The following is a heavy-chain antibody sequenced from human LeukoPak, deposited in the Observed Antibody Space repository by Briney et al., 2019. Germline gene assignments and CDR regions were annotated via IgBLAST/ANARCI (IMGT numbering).Heavy chain of an antibody. V-gene: IGHV3-23*01. J-gene: IGHJ6*02. CDR2: ISGSGGST. CDR1: GFTFSSYA. D-gene: IGHD6-6*01. CDR3: SGSTGIAARRDRYYYYGMDV. Sequence: GGSLRLSCAASGFTFSSYAMSWVRQAPGKGLEWVSAISGSGGSTYYADSVKGRFTISRGNSKNTLYLQMNSLRAEDTAVYYCSGSTGIAARRDRYYYYGMDVWGQGTTVTVSS.